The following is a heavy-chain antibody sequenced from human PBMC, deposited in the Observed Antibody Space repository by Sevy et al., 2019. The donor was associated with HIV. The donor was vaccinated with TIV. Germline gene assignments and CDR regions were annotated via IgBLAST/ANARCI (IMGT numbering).Heavy chain of an antibody. CDR1: GFTFSSYS. V-gene: IGHV3-21*01. D-gene: IGHD3-16*01. Sequence: GGSLRLSCAASGFTFSSYSMNWVRQAPGMGLEWVSSISISSNHIYYAESMKGRFTVSRDNAKNSLYLQMNSLRAEDTAVYYCARAPAENYDYITGSFDYWGQGTLVTVSS. CDR2: ISISSNHI. J-gene: IGHJ4*02. CDR3: ARAPAENYDYITGSFDY.